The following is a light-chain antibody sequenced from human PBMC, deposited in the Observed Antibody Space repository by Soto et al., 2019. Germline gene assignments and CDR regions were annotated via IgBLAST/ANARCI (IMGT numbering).Light chain of an antibody. J-gene: IGKJ1*01. CDR1: QGISTY. V-gene: IGKV1-39*01. Sequence: DIQMTQSPSSLSASVGDRVTITCRASQGISTYLNWYQQKPGKAPKLLIYAASSLQSGVPSRFSGSESETDFILTIGSLQPEDFANYSCQQSYSTTWTFGQGTKVDIK. CDR3: QQSYSTTWT. CDR2: AAS.